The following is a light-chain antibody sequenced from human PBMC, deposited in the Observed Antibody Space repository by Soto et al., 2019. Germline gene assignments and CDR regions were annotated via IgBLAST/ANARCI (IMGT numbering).Light chain of an antibody. V-gene: IGKV1-9*01. Sequence: DIQLTQSPSFLSASVGDRVTITCRASQGISSYLAWYQQKPGKAPKLMIYAASTLQSWVPSRFSGSGSGTEFTLTISILQPEDFATYYFQQLNSYPLTFVGGTKVEIK. CDR1: QGISSY. J-gene: IGKJ4*01. CDR2: AAS. CDR3: QQLNSYPLT.